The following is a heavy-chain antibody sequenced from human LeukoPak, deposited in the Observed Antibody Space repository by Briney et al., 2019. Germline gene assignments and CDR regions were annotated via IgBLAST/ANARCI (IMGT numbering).Heavy chain of an antibody. CDR1: GFTFSSYW. CDR3: AKLVLRYFDWLMDY. Sequence: GGSLRLSCAASGFTFSSYWMSWVRQAPGKGLEWVANIKQDGSEKYYVDSVKGRFTISRDNSKNTLYLQMNSLRAEDTAVYYCAKLVLRYFDWLMDYWGQGTLVTVSS. J-gene: IGHJ4*02. V-gene: IGHV3-7*01. D-gene: IGHD3-9*01. CDR2: IKQDGSEK.